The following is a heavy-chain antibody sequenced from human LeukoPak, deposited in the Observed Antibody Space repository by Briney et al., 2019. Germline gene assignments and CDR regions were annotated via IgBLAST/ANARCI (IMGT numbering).Heavy chain of an antibody. Sequence: PGGSLRLSCAASGFTFSTYGMHWVRQAPGKGLEWVAVIWYDGSHQYYADSVKGRFIVSRDNSKNTLYLQMDSLRAEDTAVYYCARGSGVDSRGSHFDYWGQGTLVIVSS. V-gene: IGHV3-33*01. CDR2: IWYDGSHQ. CDR3: ARGSGVDSRGSHFDY. J-gene: IGHJ4*02. CDR1: GFTFSTYG. D-gene: IGHD3-10*01.